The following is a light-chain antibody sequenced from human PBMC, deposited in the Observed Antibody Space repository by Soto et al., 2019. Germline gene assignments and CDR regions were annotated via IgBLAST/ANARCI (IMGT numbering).Light chain of an antibody. CDR3: CSYAGTYTLWV. J-gene: IGLJ3*02. CDR1: SSDVGGYNY. Sequence: QSLLAQPRSVSGSPGQSVTISCTGTSSDVGGYNYVSWYHQYPGKAPKLIIYDVTKRPSGVPDRFSGSKSGNTASLTISGLQAEDEADYYCCSYAGTYTLWVFGGGTKVT. CDR2: DVT. V-gene: IGLV2-11*01.